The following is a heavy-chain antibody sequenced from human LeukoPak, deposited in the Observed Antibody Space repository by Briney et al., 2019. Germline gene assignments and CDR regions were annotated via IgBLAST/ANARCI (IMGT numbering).Heavy chain of an antibody. Sequence: GGSLRLSCAASGFTFSSYWMSWVRQAPGEGLEWVANIKQDGSEKYYVDSVKGRFTISRDNAKNSLYLQMNSLRAEDTAVYYCARDPDTVTTSYWYFDLWGRGTLVTVSS. V-gene: IGHV3-7*01. CDR2: IKQDGSEK. D-gene: IGHD4-11*01. J-gene: IGHJ2*01. CDR3: ARDPDTVTTSYWYFDL. CDR1: GFTFSSYW.